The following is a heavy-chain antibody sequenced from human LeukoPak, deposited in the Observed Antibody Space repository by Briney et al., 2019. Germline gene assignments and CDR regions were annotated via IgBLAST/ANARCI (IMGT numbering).Heavy chain of an antibody. CDR3: ATPRRPTDYYYYMNV. V-gene: IGHV1-69*06. CDR2: IIPIFGAP. D-gene: IGHD4-11*01. J-gene: IGHJ6*03. CDR1: GGTFSTYP. Sequence: SVKVSCNLSGGTFSTYPINWVRQAPGQGLEWMGKIIPIFGAPDYAQKFQGRVTITADKSTNTAFMELISVRSDDTAVYYCATPRRPTDYYYYMNVWGNGTTVTVSS.